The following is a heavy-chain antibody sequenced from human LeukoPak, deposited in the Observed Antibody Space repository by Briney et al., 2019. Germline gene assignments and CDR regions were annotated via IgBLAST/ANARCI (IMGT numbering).Heavy chain of an antibody. CDR3: AKDPGGNFDWLLHY. D-gene: IGHD3-9*01. J-gene: IGHJ4*02. Sequence: GGSLRLSCAASGFTFSSYGMHWVRQAPGKGLEWVAFIRYDGSNKYYADSVKGRFTISRDNSKNTLYLQMNSLRAEDTAVYYCAKDPGGNFDWLLHYWGQGTLVTVSS. V-gene: IGHV3-30*02. CDR2: IRYDGSNK. CDR1: GFTFSSYG.